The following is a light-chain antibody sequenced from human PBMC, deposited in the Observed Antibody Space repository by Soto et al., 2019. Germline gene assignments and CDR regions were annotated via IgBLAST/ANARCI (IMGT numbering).Light chain of an antibody. J-gene: IGLJ2*01. CDR3: SSYTSSSPLV. CDR2: DVS. V-gene: IGLV2-14*01. Sequence: QSALTQPASVSGSPGQSITISCTGTSSDVGGYNYVSWYQQHPGKAPKLMIYDVSNRPSGVSNRFSGSKSGNTASLTISGLQAEAGADYYCSSYTSSSPLVFGGGTKLTAL. CDR1: SSDVGGYNY.